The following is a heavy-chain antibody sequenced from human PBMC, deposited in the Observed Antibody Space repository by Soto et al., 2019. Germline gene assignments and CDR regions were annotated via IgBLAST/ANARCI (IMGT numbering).Heavy chain of an antibody. Sequence: ESGGGLVTPGGSLRLSCAASGFPFNNAWINWVRQVPGKGLEWVGRVKSKADGGSGDYAAPVKGRFVVSRDDSKDIVYLQMNSLKIEDTGVYYCTTDSRTTLPEIRFDYWGHGTQVTVSS. CDR3: TTDSRTTLPEIRFDY. CDR1: GFPFNNAW. CDR2: VKSKADGGSG. J-gene: IGHJ4*01. V-gene: IGHV3-15*07. D-gene: IGHD1-26*01.